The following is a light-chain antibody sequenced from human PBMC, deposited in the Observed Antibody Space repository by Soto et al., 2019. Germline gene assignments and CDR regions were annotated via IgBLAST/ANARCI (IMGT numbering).Light chain of an antibody. V-gene: IGKV3-11*01. Sequence: EVVLTPSPATLSLSPGEGATLSCRASQTVGGHFAWYQQKPGQAPRLLISETSNRATGIPDRFSGSGSGTDFTLTITRLEPEDCAVYYCQQYGSSLWAFGQGTKVDIK. CDR2: ETS. CDR3: QQYGSSLWA. CDR1: QTVGGH. J-gene: IGKJ1*01.